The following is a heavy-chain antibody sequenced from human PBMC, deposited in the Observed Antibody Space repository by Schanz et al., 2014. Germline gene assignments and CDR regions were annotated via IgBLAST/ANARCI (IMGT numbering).Heavy chain of an antibody. D-gene: IGHD4-17*01. CDR1: GFAFSSFA. V-gene: IGHV3-23*04. J-gene: IGHJ3*02. CDR3: ARKMKLGVYGGKGHDSLDI. CDR2: ISGRDGST. Sequence: VQVVQSGGGLVQPGGSLRLSCVASGFAFSSFAMTWVRQAPGMGLEWVSAISGRDGSTDYADSVTGRFTISRDNAKNTLYLQMNTLRAEDTAVYYCARKMKLGVYGGKGHDSLDIWGQGTMVTVSS.